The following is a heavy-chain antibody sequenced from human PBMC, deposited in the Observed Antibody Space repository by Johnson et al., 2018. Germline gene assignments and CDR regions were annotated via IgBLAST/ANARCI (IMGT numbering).Heavy chain of an antibody. Sequence: VQLVQSGGGLVKXGGSLRLSCAASGFTFSSYSMNWVRQAPGKGLEWVSSISSSSSYIYYADSVRGRFTISRDNSKDTLYLQMNNLKPEDTAIYYRAVEDISDRLVYYGMDVWGQGTTVTVSS. CDR3: AVEDISDRLVYYGMDV. CDR2: ISSSSSYI. CDR1: GFTFSSYS. V-gene: IGHV3-21*04. J-gene: IGHJ6*02. D-gene: IGHD3-9*01.